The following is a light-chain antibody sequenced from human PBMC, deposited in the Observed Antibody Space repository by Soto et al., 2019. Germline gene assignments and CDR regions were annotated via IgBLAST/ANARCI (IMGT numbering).Light chain of an antibody. J-gene: IGKJ3*01. Sequence: DIQLTQSPSFLSASVGDRVTITCRASQGISSYLAWYQQKPGKAPKLLIYAASTLQGVVPSRFSGSGSGTEFTLTISSLQPEDFATYYCQQLNSYHAPLGPRTKMDIK. CDR1: QGISSY. CDR2: AAS. V-gene: IGKV1-9*01. CDR3: QQLNSYHAP.